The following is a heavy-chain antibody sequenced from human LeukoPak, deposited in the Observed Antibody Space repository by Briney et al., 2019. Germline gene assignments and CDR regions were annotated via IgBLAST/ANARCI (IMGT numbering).Heavy chain of an antibody. CDR3: ARNHLGNNAFDI. CDR1: GFTFSSYS. Sequence: GGSLRLSCAASGFTFSSYSMNWVRQAPGKGLEWVSSISSSSSYIYYADSVKGRFTISRDNAKNSLYLQMNSLRAEDTAVYYCARNHLGNNAFDIWGQGTMVTASS. V-gene: IGHV3-21*01. CDR2: ISSSSSYI. J-gene: IGHJ3*02. D-gene: IGHD7-27*01.